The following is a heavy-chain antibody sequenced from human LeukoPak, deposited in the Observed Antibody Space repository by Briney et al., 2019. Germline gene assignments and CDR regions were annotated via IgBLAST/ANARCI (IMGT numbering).Heavy chain of an antibody. Sequence: GGSLRPSCAASGFSFSGSAMHWVRQASGKGLEWVGRIRSKANNYATTYAASVKGRFTISRDDPENTAYLQMNSLKTEDTAVYYCTRHSSGSNSAFDFWGLGTMVTVSS. V-gene: IGHV3-73*01. D-gene: IGHD6-19*01. CDR2: IRSKANNYAT. J-gene: IGHJ3*01. CDR1: GFSFSGSA. CDR3: TRHSSGSNSAFDF.